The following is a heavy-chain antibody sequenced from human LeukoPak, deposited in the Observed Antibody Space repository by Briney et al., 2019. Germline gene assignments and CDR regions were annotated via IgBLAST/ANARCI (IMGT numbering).Heavy chain of an antibody. Sequence: PGGSLRLSCAASGFTFSNSAMSWVRQAPGRGLEWVSTLSGSGITTYYADSVKGWFTISRDNSKNTLYLQMNSLRAEDTAVYYCANPYHISSWYEDAYGMDVWGQGTTVTVSS. CDR2: LSGSGITT. V-gene: IGHV3-23*01. CDR3: ANPYHISSWYEDAYGMDV. CDR1: GFTFSNSA. D-gene: IGHD6-13*01. J-gene: IGHJ6*02.